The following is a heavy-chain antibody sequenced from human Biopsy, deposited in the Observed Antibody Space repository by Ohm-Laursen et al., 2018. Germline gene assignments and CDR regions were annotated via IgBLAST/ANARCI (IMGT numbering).Heavy chain of an antibody. CDR2: IYDNGDT. CDR3: ARERQLRFLEGAFDY. Sequence: TLSLTCSVSGGSINSGGHFWGWVRQSPGKGLEWIGYIYDNGDTYYNPSLMSLVSISADTSKNQVSLRLNSVTAADTAIYYCARERQLRFLEGAFDYWGQGILVTVSS. V-gene: IGHV4-31*01. CDR1: GGSINSGGHF. D-gene: IGHD3-3*01. J-gene: IGHJ4*02.